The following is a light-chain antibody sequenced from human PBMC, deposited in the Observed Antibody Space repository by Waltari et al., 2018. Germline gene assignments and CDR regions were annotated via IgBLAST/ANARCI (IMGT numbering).Light chain of an antibody. V-gene: IGKV1-12*01. CDR3: QQGTSFPPT. CDR2: AAS. Sequence: DIQMTQSPSSVSASVGDRVTITCRASQCISNWLAWYQQKPGKAPKILIYAASILQTGVPSRFSGSGSGTDFTLTIRNLQPEDFATYFCQQGTSFPPTFGQGTKVEVK. CDR1: QCISNW. J-gene: IGKJ1*01.